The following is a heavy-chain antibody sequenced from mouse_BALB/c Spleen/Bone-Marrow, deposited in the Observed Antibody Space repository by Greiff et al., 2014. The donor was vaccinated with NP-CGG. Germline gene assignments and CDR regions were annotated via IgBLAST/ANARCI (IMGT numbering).Heavy chain of an antibody. CDR3: ARDSFLITRALDY. CDR1: GFSLTGYG. J-gene: IGHJ4*01. CDR2: IWGDGST. V-gene: IGHV2-6-7*01. Sequence: VQLQQSGPGLVAPSQSLSITCTVSGFSLTGYGVSWVRQPPGKGLEWLGMIWGDGSTDYNSALKSRLSISKDNSKSQVFLKMNSLQTDDTARYYCARDSFLITRALDYWGQRTSVTVSS. D-gene: IGHD2-4*01.